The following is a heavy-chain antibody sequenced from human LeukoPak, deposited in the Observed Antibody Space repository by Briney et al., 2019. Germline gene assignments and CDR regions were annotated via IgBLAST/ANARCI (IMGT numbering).Heavy chain of an antibody. CDR3: ARGAYGSGSTNWFDP. J-gene: IGHJ5*02. Sequence: PSETLSLTCTVSGGSISSYYWSWIRQPAGKGLEWIGRIYSSGSTDYNSSPKSRVTMSVDTSKNQFSLKLSSVTAADTAVYYCARGAYGSGSTNWFDPWGQGTLVTVSS. V-gene: IGHV4-4*07. D-gene: IGHD3-10*01. CDR1: GGSISSYY. CDR2: IYSSGST.